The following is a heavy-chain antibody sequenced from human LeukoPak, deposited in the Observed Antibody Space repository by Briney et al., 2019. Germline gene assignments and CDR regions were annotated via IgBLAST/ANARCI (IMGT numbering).Heavy chain of an antibody. V-gene: IGHV3-48*02. J-gene: IGHJ4*02. D-gene: IGHD3-10*01. CDR2: ISRSSSSK. CDR1: GFTFSTYS. CDR3: VREDPSEYGSIDY. Sequence: GGSLRLSCAASGFTFSTYSMNWVRQAPGKGLEWVAYISRSSSSKHYADSVKGRFTISRDNAKNSLYLQMSSLRDEDTAVYYCVREDPSEYGSIDYWGQGTLVTVSS.